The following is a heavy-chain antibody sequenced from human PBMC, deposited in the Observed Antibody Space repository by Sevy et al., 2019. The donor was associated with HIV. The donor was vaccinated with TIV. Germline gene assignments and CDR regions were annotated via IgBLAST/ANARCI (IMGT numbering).Heavy chain of an antibody. D-gene: IGHD6-19*01. CDR1: GFTFSSYA. J-gene: IGHJ4*02. CDR3: ARVPGIAVADPGSFDY. Sequence: GGSLRLSCAASGFTFSSYAMHWVRQAPGKGLEWVAVISYDGSNKYYADSVKGRFTISRDNSKNTLYLQMNSLRAEDTAVYYCARVPGIAVADPGSFDYWGQGTLVTVSS. V-gene: IGHV3-30*04. CDR2: ISYDGSNK.